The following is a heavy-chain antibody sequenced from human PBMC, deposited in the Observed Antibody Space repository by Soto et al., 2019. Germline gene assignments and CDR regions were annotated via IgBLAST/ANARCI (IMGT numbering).Heavy chain of an antibody. V-gene: IGHV1-18*04. CDR3: ARLSTLMDFDP. CDR1: GYTFTDFG. J-gene: IGHJ5*02. Sequence: QVQLMQSGGEVKKPGASVKVSCTASGYTFTDFGFNWVRQAPGQGLEWMGWISTYSGSTNYAQNPQGRDNITTDTYPSTAYMEPRSLSSDDTAVYYCARLSTLMDFDPWGQGTLLIVSS. D-gene: IGHD2-15*01. CDR2: ISTYSGST.